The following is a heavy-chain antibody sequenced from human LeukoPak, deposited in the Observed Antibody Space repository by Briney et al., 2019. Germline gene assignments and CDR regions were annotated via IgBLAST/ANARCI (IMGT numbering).Heavy chain of an antibody. CDR2: IYYSGNT. Sequence: SETLSLTCTASGGSISSYYWNWIRQPPGKGLEWIGYIYYSGNTNYNPSLKSRVTISVDTSKNQFSLKLSSVTTADTAVYYCARGSAGRYNKYYFDYWGQGTLVTVSS. V-gene: IGHV4-59*01. J-gene: IGHJ4*02. CDR1: GGSISSYY. D-gene: IGHD1-1*01. CDR3: ARGSAGRYNKYYFDY.